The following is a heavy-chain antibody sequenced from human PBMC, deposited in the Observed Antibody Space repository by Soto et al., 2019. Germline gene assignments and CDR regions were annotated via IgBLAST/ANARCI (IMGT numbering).Heavy chain of an antibody. CDR1: GFTFDYA. CDR3: VKDESINWYSGHFRH. V-gene: IGHV3-9*01. D-gene: IGHD6-13*01. J-gene: IGHJ1*01. CDR2: INWNSGSI. Sequence: EVQLVESGGGLVQPGRSLRLSCAASGFTFDYAMHWVRQVPGKGLEWVSGINWNSGSIGYGDSVKGRFAISRDNAKNSLHLQMNSLSAEDTAFYYCVKDESINWYSGHFRHWGQGTLVTVSS.